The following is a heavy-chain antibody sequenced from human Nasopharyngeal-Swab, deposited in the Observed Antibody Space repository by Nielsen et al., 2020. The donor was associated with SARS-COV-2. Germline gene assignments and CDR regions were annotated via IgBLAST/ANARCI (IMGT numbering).Heavy chain of an antibody. CDR1: GGSISSGSYY. V-gene: IGHV4-61*02. CDR2: IYTSGST. J-gene: IGHJ6*02. CDR3: ARDWWGGGMDV. D-gene: IGHD2-15*01. Sequence: SATLSLTCTVSGGSISSGSYYWSWIRQPAGKGLEWIGRIYTSGSTNYNPSLKSRVTISVDTSKNQFSLKLSSVTAADTAVYYCARDWWGGGMDVWGQGTTVTVSS.